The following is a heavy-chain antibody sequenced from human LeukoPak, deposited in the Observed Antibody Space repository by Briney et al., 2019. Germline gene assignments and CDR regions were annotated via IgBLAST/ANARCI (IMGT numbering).Heavy chain of an antibody. CDR3: QTLLANAPFDY. CDR1: GYTFTGYY. CDR2: IYPNSGAT. V-gene: IGHV1-2*02. Sequence: GSVKVSCKASGYTFTGYYMHSVRQAPGQGLEWMGYIYPNSGATKYAQKFQGRFTMTRDTSISTAYMGLTGLRSDDTAVNYCQTLLANAPFDYSGQGSLVTVSS. J-gene: IGHJ4*02.